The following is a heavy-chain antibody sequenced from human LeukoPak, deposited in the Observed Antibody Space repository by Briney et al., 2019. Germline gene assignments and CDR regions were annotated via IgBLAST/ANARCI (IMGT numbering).Heavy chain of an antibody. J-gene: IGHJ4*02. CDR3: AKTGYYYDSSGYYY. CDR1: GFTFSSYG. D-gene: IGHD3-22*01. V-gene: IGHV3-30*18. CDR2: ISYDGSNK. Sequence: GRSLRLSCAASGFTFSSYGMHWVRQAPGKGLEWVAVISYDGSNKYYADSVKGRFTISRDNSKNTLYLQMNSLRAEDTAVYYCAKTGYYYDSSGYYYWGQGTLVTVSS.